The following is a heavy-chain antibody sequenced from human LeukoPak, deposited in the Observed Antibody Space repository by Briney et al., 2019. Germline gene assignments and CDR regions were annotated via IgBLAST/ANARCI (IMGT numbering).Heavy chain of an antibody. J-gene: IGHJ4*02. CDR1: GFTFSSYA. Sequence: GGSLRLSCAASGFTFSSYAMSWVRQAPGKGLEWVSAISGSGGSTYYADSVKGRFTISRDNSKNPLYLQMNSLRAEDTAVYYCAKDHYYGSGSYDDYFDYWGQGTLVTVSS. D-gene: IGHD3-10*01. CDR3: AKDHYYGSGSYDDYFDY. CDR2: ISGSGGST. V-gene: IGHV3-23*01.